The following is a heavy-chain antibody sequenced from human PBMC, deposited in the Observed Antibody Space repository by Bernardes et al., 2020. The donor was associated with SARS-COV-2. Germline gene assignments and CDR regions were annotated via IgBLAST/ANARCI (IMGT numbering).Heavy chain of an antibody. D-gene: IGHD6-13*01. J-gene: IGHJ6*02. V-gene: IGHV4-31*01. CDR3: ARVKQLSSDDYYYYGMDG. CDR2: IYYSGST. CDR1: GGSISSDCYY. Sequence: SETLSLTCTVSGGSISSDCYYWSWIRQHPGKGLDWIGYIYYSGSTYYTPSLQSPVTISVATSKNQFSLKLSSVTAADTAVYYCARVKQLSSDDYYYYGMDGWGQGTTVTVSS.